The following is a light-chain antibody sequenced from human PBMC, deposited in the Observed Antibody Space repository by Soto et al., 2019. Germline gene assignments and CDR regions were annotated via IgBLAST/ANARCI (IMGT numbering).Light chain of an antibody. Sequence: EIVMTQSPATLSVSTGERATLSCRASQSVSRNLAWYQQKPGQAPRLLVSGASTRATGIPATFSGSGSGTEFTLTISSLQSEDFAIYYCQQYNGWPLTFGGGTKVEIK. CDR3: QQYNGWPLT. CDR1: QSVSRN. V-gene: IGKV3-15*01. CDR2: GAS. J-gene: IGKJ4*01.